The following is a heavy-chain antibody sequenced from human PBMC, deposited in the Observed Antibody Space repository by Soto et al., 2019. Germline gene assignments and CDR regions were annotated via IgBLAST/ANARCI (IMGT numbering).Heavy chain of an antibody. CDR2: ISGSGGST. J-gene: IGHJ6*03. CDR1: GFTFSSYG. CDR3: AKGRSVGSSDYMDV. V-gene: IGHV3-23*01. D-gene: IGHD2-15*01. Sequence: EVQLLESGGGLEQPGGSLRLSCEVSGFTFSSYGMSWVRQAPGKGLDWVSSISGSGGSTYYAESVKGRFTISRDNSKNTLYLQMNSLRADDTAVYYCAKGRSVGSSDYMDVWGKGTTVTVSS.